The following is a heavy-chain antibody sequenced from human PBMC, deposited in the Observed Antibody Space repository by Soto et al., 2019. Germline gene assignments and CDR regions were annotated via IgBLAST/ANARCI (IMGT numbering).Heavy chain of an antibody. V-gene: IGHV2-5*02. Sequence: QITLKESGPTLVKPTQTLTLTCTFSGFSLSTGGVGVGWIRQPPGKALEWLALIYWDNDKRYSPSLKSRLTVTKDTSQNQVVLTSTNMDPVDTATYYCVHSRCGGDCLRSYSSHYYYGMDVWGQGTTVTVFS. CDR1: GFSLSTGGVG. CDR3: VHSRCGGDCLRSYSSHYYYGMDV. D-gene: IGHD2-21*02. J-gene: IGHJ6*02. CDR2: IYWDNDK.